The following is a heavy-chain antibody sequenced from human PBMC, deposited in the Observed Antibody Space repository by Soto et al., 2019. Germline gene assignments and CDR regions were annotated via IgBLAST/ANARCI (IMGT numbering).Heavy chain of an antibody. CDR2: MNPNSGNT. CDR1: GYTFTSYD. Sequence: ASVKVSCKASGYTFTSYDINWVRQATGQGLEWMGWMNPNSGNTGYAQKFQGRVTMTRNTSISTAYMELSSLRSEDTAVYYCARAYSSGWYGGWALKKEFDYWGQGTLVTVSS. CDR3: ARAYSSGWYGGWALKKEFDY. D-gene: IGHD6-19*01. V-gene: IGHV1-8*01. J-gene: IGHJ4*02.